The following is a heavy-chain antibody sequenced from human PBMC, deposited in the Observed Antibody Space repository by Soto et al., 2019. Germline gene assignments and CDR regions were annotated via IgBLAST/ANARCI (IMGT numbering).Heavy chain of an antibody. J-gene: IGHJ4*02. D-gene: IGHD2-2*01. V-gene: IGHV1-18*01. CDR2: ISAYNGNT. Sequence: SVKVSCKASGYTFTNYGISWVRQAPGQGLEWMGWISAYNGNTDYAQKLQGRVTMTTDTSTSTAYMELRSLRSDDTAVYYCXXXXAXXXSTSXXDYWGQGTLVXVSS. CDR1: GYTFTNYG. CDR3: XXXXAXXXSTSXXDY.